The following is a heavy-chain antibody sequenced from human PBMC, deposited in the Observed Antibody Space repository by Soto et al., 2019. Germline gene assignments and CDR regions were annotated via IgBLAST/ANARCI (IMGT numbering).Heavy chain of an antibody. CDR1: GGSFSGHY. CDR3: ARGQRNTAMLLSQYYYYGMDV. Sequence: QVQLQQWGAGLLTPSETLSLTCAVYGGSFSGHYWSWIRQPPGKGLEWIGEINHSGSTNYNPSLKSLVTISVDTSKNQFSLKLSSVTAADTAVYYCARGQRNTAMLLSQYYYYGMDVWGQGTTVTVSS. D-gene: IGHD5-18*01. CDR2: INHSGST. V-gene: IGHV4-34*02. J-gene: IGHJ6*02.